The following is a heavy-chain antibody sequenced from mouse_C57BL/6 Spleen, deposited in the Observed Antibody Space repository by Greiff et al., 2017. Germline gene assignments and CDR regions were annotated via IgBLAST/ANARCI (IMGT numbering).Heavy chain of an antibody. D-gene: IGHD2-3*01. Sequence: GGGLVQPKGSLKLSCAASGFSFNTYAMNWVRQAPGKGLEWVARIRSKSNNYATYYAESVKDRFTISRDDSESMLYLQMNNLKTEDTAMYYCVRFYDYAMDYWGQGTSVTVSS. V-gene: IGHV10-1*01. CDR1: GFSFNTYA. CDR3: VRFYDYAMDY. CDR2: IRSKSNNYAT. J-gene: IGHJ4*01.